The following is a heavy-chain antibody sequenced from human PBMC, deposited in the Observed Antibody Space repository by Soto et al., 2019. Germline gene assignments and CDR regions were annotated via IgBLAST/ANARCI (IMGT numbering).Heavy chain of an antibody. CDR1: GGSISSGGYS. Sequence: QLQLQESGSGLVKPSQTLSLTCAVSGGSISSGGYSWSWIRQPPGKGLEWIGYTYHSGYTYYNPSLKSRVTIAVDRSKNQFSLKLSSVTAAHTAVYYCARVPPPWCQGTLVTVSS. CDR3: ARVPPP. V-gene: IGHV4-30-2*01. J-gene: IGHJ5*02. CDR2: TYHSGYT.